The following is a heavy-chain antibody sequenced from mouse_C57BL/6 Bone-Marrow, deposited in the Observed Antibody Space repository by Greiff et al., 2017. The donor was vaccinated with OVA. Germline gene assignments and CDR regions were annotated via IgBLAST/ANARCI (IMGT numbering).Heavy chain of an antibody. CDR2: IYPSDSET. Sequence: VQLQQPGAELVRPGSSVKLSCKASGYTFTSYWMDWVKQRPGQGLEWIGNIYPSDSETHYNQKFKDKATLTVDKSSSTAYMQLSSLTSEDSAVYYCAKLFSLYAMDYWGQGTSVTVSS. V-gene: IGHV1-61*01. J-gene: IGHJ4*01. CDR3: AKLFSLYAMDY. CDR1: GYTFTSYW.